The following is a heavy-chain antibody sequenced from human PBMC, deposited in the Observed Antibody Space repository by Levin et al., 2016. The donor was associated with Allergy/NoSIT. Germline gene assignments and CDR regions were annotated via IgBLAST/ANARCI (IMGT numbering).Heavy chain of an antibody. CDR3: ARWAGTTSGPTH. V-gene: IGHV4-59*01. CDR1: GASITSYY. D-gene: IGHD6-19*01. J-gene: IGHJ4*02. CDR2: IDYSGNT. Sequence: SETLSLTCTVSGASITSYYWNWIRQSPGKELEWIGYIDYSGNTNYNPSLKSRVTMSVDTSKNQFSLKLSSVTAADTAVYYCARWAGTTSGPTHWGQGTPVTVSS.